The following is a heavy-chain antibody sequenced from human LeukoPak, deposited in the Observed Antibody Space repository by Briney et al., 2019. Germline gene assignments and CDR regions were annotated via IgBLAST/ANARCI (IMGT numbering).Heavy chain of an antibody. Sequence: PGGSLRLSCEASGFSFNSHAMTWVRQAPGKGLKWVSAISGSGDNTYYADSVKGRFTISRDNAKNSLYLQMNSLRAEDTAVYYCAREGVLVPYYFDYWGQGTLVTVSS. D-gene: IGHD4/OR15-4a*01. CDR1: GFSFNSHA. CDR3: AREGVLVPYYFDY. V-gene: IGHV3-23*01. CDR2: ISGSGDNT. J-gene: IGHJ4*02.